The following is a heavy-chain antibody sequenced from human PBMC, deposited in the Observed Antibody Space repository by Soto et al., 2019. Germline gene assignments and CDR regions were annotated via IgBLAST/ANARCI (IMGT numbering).Heavy chain of an antibody. CDR1: GGSISSYY. CDR3: ARGGIAVAGTAFDI. D-gene: IGHD6-19*01. V-gene: IGHV4-59*08. CDR2: IYYSGST. J-gene: IGHJ3*02. Sequence: SETLSITCTVSGGSISSYYWSWIRQPPGKGLEWIGYIYYSGSTNYNPSLKSRVTISVDTSKNQFSLKLSSVTAADTAVYYCARGGIAVAGTAFDIWGQGTMVTVSS.